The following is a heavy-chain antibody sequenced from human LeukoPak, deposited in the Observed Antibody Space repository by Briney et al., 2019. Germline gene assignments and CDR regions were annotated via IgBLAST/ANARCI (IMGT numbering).Heavy chain of an antibody. J-gene: IGHJ6*02. D-gene: IGHD5-12*01. CDR3: ARDRPFSGYDLAYYYYGMDV. Sequence: GGSLRLSCAASGFTFSSYSMNWVRQAPGKGLEWVSSISSSSSYIYYADSVKGRFTISRDNAKNPLYLQMNSLRAEDTAVYYCARDRPFSGYDLAYYYYGMDVWGQGTTVTVSS. V-gene: IGHV3-21*01. CDR1: GFTFSSYS. CDR2: ISSSSSYI.